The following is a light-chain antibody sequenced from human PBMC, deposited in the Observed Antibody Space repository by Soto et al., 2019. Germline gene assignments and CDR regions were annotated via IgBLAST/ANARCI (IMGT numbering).Light chain of an antibody. CDR1: SGSVSTSYY. J-gene: IGLJ2*01. V-gene: IGLV8-61*01. CDR3: VLYMGRGISL. Sequence: QTVVTQEPSFSVSPGGTVTLTFGLSSGSVSTSYYPSWYQQTPGQAPRTLIYSTNTRSSGVPDRFSGSILGNKAALSITGAQADDESDYYCVLYMGRGISLFCGGTELTVL. CDR2: STN.